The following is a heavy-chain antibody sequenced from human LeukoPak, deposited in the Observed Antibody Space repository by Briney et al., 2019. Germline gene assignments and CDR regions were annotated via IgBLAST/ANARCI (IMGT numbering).Heavy chain of an antibody. Sequence: GASVKVSCKASGGTFSSYAISWVRQAPGQGLEWMGGIIPIFGTANYAQKFQGRVTITTDESTSTAYMELSSLRSEDTAVYYCARVGGGLFDAFDIWGQGTMVTVSS. J-gene: IGHJ3*02. CDR2: IIPIFGTA. V-gene: IGHV1-69*05. CDR3: ARVGGGLFDAFDI. CDR1: GGTFSSYA. D-gene: IGHD3-16*01.